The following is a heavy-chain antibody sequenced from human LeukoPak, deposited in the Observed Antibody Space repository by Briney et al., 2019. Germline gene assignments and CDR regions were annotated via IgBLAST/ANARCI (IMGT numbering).Heavy chain of an antibody. Sequence: SETLSLTCTVSGGSINKGTNYWSWIRQHPGKGLEWIGYMFYSGSTHYNPSLKSRVTISVDTSKNQFSLKLSSVTAADTAVYYCARDVVAFGTGSHLNWFGPWGQGTLVTVSS. CDR2: MFYSGST. V-gene: IGHV4-31*03. J-gene: IGHJ5*02. CDR1: GGSINKGTNY. D-gene: IGHD3-10*01. CDR3: ARDVVAFGTGSHLNWFGP.